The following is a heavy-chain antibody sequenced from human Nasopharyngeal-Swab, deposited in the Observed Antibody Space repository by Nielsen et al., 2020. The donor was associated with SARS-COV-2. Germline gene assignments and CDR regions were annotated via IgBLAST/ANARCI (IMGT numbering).Heavy chain of an antibody. Sequence: GESLKISCAASGFTFSDYYMAWIRQAPGKGLEWVSYISTSGRSTDSADSVKGRFTISRDNANNLLYLQMNNLRADDTAVYYCARTAAFCGGDCYSEFFQHWGQGTLVTVSS. CDR2: ISTSGRST. J-gene: IGHJ1*01. CDR1: GFTFSDYY. CDR3: ARTAAFCGGDCYSEFFQH. V-gene: IGHV3-11*04. D-gene: IGHD2-21*02.